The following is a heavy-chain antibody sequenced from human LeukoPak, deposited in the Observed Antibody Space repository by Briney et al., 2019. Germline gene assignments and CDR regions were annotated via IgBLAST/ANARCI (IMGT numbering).Heavy chain of an antibody. CDR1: GFTFSSYG. D-gene: IGHD3-3*01. Sequence: GGSLRLSCAASGFTFSSYGMHWVRQAPGKGLEWVAVISYDGSNKYYADSVKGRFTISRDNSKNTLYLQMNSLRAEDTAVYYCAKDPKPRMGFFRVADTWGQGTLVTVS. J-gene: IGHJ4*02. V-gene: IGHV3-30*18. CDR3: AKDPKPRMGFFRVADT. CDR2: ISYDGSNK.